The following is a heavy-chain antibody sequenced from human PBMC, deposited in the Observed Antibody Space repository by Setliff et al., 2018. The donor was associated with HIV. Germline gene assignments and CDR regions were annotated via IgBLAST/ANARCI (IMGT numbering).Heavy chain of an antibody. CDR1: GGTFSLHY. D-gene: IGHD3-22*01. V-gene: IGHV4-34*01. CDR3: ARPSYYDSSGSFDY. CDR2: INHSGGT. J-gene: IGHJ4*02. Sequence: PSETLSLTCAVSGGTFSLHYYTWIRQSPLRGLEWIGEINHSGGTRYNPSLESRVTMSLDSSRKQFSLRLISVTAADTAVYYCARPSYYDSSGSFDYWGQGTLVTVSS.